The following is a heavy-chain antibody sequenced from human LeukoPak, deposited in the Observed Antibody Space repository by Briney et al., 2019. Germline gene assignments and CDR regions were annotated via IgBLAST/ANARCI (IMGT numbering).Heavy chain of an antibody. J-gene: IGHJ3*02. CDR2: IIPIFGTA. CDR1: GGTFSSYA. CDR3: ASRSAYYYDSSGRGFDI. V-gene: IGHV1-69*05. D-gene: IGHD3-22*01. Sequence: SVKVSCKASGGTFSSYAISWVRQAPGQGLEWMGGIIPIFGTANYAQKFQGRVTITTDESTSTAYMELSSLRSEDTAVYYCASRSAYYYDSSGRGFDIWGQGTMVTVSS.